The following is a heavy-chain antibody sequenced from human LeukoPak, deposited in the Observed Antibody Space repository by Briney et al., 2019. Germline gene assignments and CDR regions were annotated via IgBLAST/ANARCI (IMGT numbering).Heavy chain of an antibody. CDR1: GGSISSYY. V-gene: IGHV4-39*01. CDR3: ARHRYYYRSGSYYGAPYYMDV. J-gene: IGHJ6*03. D-gene: IGHD3-10*01. CDR2: IYYSGST. Sequence: SETLSLTCTVSGGSISSYYWSWIRQPPGKGLEWIGSIYYSGSTYYSPSLKSRVTISVDTSKNQFSLKLSSVTAADTAVYYCARHRYYYRSGSYYGAPYYMDVWGKGTTVTISS.